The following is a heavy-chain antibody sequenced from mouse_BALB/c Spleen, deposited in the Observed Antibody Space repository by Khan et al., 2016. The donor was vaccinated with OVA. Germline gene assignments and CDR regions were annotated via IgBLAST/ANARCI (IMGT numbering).Heavy chain of an antibody. D-gene: IGHD2-14*01. J-gene: IGHJ4*01. CDR2: INTYTGEP. V-gene: IGHV9-3-1*01. CDR3: ARWGYSGTIDY. CDR1: GYTFTTYG. Sequence: QIQLVQSGPELKKPGVTVKISCKASGYTFTTYGMNWVKQAPGKGLKWMGWINTYTGEPTYVDDFKGRFAFSLETSASTAYLQINNLKNEDTATYFWARWGYSGTIDYWGQGTSVTGSS.